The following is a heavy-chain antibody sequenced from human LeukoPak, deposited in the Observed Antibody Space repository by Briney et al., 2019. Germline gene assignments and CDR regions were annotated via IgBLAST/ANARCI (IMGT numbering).Heavy chain of an antibody. CDR2: IKQDGSEK. CDR3: ARGASGIEDY. Sequence: PGGSLRLSCAASGFTLSGYRMNWVRQAPGKGLEWVAYIKQDGSEKYYVDSVKGRFTISRDNAKNSLYLQMNSLRAEDTAVYYCARGASGIEDYWGQGTLVTVSS. J-gene: IGHJ4*02. CDR1: GFTLSGYR. V-gene: IGHV3-7*01. D-gene: IGHD6-13*01.